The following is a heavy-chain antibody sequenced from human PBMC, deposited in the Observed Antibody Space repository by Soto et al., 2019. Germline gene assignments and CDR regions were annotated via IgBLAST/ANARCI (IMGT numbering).Heavy chain of an antibody. CDR3: AKQSPYSNSWYGIDY. CDR1: GFTFSSYA. J-gene: IGHJ4*02. D-gene: IGHD6-13*01. Sequence: EVQLLESGGGLVQPGGSLRLSCAASGFTFSSYAMNWVRQAPGKGLEWVLGISGSGDSTHYADAVKGRFTISRDNSKNTLYLQMNSLRAEDTAVYYCAKQSPYSNSWYGIDYWGQGTLVIVST. V-gene: IGHV3-23*01. CDR2: ISGSGDST.